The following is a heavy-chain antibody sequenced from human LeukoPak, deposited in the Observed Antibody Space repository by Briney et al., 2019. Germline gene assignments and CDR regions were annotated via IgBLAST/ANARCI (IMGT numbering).Heavy chain of an antibody. J-gene: IGHJ5*02. CDR3: ARVLRAAAAVDP. Sequence: GGSLRLSCAASGFTYNNYDLNWVPQAPEKGLEGGSDISGSGGITYYTDSVKGRFTISRDNSKNRLYLHMKSLRAEDTAVYYCARVLRAAAAVDPWGQGTLVTVSS. V-gene: IGHV3-23*01. CDR2: ISGSGGIT. D-gene: IGHD6-13*01. CDR1: GFTYNNYD.